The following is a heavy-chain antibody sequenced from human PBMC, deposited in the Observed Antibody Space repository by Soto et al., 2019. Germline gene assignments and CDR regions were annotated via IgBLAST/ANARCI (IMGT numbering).Heavy chain of an antibody. V-gene: IGHV1-18*01. D-gene: IGHD4-17*01. CDR3: GRDTAPSDV. CDR1: GYTFTSYG. J-gene: IGHJ6*02. CDR2: ISAYNGNT. Sequence: ASVNVSCKASGYTFTSYGISWVRQAPGQGLEWMGWISAYNGNTNYAQKFQGRVTITRDTSASTAYMELSSLRSEDTAVYYCGRDTAPSDVWGQGTTVTVS.